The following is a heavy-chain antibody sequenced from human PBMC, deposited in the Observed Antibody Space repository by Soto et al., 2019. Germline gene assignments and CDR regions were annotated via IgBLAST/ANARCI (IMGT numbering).Heavy chain of an antibody. Sequence: PSETLSLTCVVSGFSINSNNWWVWIRQPPGKGLEWIGDIYYTGSTFYSPSLKNRVTMSVDSAKGQFSLKLSSVTAVDTAVYYCARKKRKPDPFWNWGQGDLVTVSS. CDR1: GFSINSNNW. CDR2: IYYTGST. CDR3: ARKKRKPDPFWN. D-gene: IGHD3-3*01. J-gene: IGHJ4*02. V-gene: IGHV4-28*01.